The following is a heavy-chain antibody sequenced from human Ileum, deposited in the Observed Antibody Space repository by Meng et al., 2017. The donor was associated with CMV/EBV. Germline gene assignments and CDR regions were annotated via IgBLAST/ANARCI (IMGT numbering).Heavy chain of an antibody. CDR3: ARMGYSSTN. Sequence: KVSCKASGYNFTSDDIHWVRQATGQGLEWMGWMNPNSGNTGYAQKFQGRVTMTRNTSISTAYMELSSLIFEDTAVYYCARMGYSSTNWGQGTLVTVSS. V-gene: IGHV1-8*01. CDR2: MNPNSGNT. D-gene: IGHD6-13*01. J-gene: IGHJ4*02. CDR1: GYNFTSDD.